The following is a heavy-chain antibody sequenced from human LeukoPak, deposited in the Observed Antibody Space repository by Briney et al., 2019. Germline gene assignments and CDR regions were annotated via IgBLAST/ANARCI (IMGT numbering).Heavy chain of an antibody. Sequence: GGSLRLSCAASGFTFSSYAMHWVRQAPGKGLEWVANIKQDGSEKYYVDSVKGRFTISRDNAKNSLYLQMNSLRAEDTAVYYCARVEGATVNYWGQGTLVTVSS. CDR1: GFTFSSYA. V-gene: IGHV3-7*01. D-gene: IGHD1-26*01. J-gene: IGHJ4*02. CDR3: ARVEGATVNY. CDR2: IKQDGSEK.